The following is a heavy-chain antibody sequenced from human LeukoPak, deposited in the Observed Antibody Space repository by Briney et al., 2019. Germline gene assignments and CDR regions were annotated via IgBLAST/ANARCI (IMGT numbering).Heavy chain of an antibody. V-gene: IGHV4-34*01. D-gene: IGHD4-17*01. J-gene: IGHJ4*02. CDR2: INHSGST. CDR1: GGSFSGYY. Sequence: SETLSLTCAVYGGSFSGYYWSWIRQPPGKGLEWIGEINHSGSTNYNPSLKSRVTISVDTSKNQFSLKLSSVTAADTAVYYCARQTTVISFDYWGQGALFTVSS. CDR3: ARQTTVISFDY.